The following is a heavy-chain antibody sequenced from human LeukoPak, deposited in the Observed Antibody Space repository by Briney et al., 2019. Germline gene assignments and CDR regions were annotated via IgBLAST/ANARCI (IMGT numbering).Heavy chain of an antibody. Sequence: SETLSLTCTVSDASVSSDNYYWSWIRQPPGKGLEYIGYVYYSGSTYYNPSLTSRVTISVDTSKNHFSLNLSSVTAADTAVYYCARHYCSTTSCYVSHWGQGTLVTVSS. D-gene: IGHD2-2*01. CDR1: DASVSSDNYY. J-gene: IGHJ4*02. CDR3: ARHYCSTTSCYVSH. CDR2: VYYSGST. V-gene: IGHV4-61*03.